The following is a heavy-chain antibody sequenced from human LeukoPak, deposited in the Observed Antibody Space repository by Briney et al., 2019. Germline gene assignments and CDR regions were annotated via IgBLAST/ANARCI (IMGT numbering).Heavy chain of an antibody. D-gene: IGHD3-10*02. V-gene: IGHV3-7*01. CDR1: GFVFSNNW. CDR2: IKQDGSEI. J-gene: IGHJ6*04. Sequence: GGSLRLSCTASGFVFSNNWMNWVRQAPGKGLEWVANIKQDGSEIFYVDSVNGRFTISRDNAKNSLYLQMNSLRAEDTAVYYCAELGITMIGGVWGKGTTVTISS. CDR3: AELGITMIGGV.